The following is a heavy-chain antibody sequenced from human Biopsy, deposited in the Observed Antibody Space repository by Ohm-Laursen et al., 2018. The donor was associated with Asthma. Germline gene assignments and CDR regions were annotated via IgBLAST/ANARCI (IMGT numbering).Heavy chain of an antibody. J-gene: IGHJ4*02. Sequence: SVKVSCKAHGDILSSFGIKGVRKAPGQGLEWMGIINPSGGSTSYAQKFQGRVTMTRDTSTSTVYMELSSLRSEDTAVYYCARPRWGPYGYWGQGTMVTVSS. CDR3: ARPRWGPYGY. V-gene: IGHV1-46*01. CDR1: GDILSSFG. CDR2: INPSGGST. D-gene: IGHD4-17*01.